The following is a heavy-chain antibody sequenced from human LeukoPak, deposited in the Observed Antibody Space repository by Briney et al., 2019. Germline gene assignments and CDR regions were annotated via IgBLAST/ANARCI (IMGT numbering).Heavy chain of an antibody. J-gene: IGHJ6*03. CDR1: GFTFSDYY. CDR2: ISSNGGTI. V-gene: IGHV3-11*04. CDR3: ARVAFYYYYYMDV. Sequence: PGGSLRLSCAASGFTFSDYYMTWIRQAPGKGLEWVSYISSNGGTIYYAASVKGRFTISRDNAKNSLYLQMNSLRAEDTAVYYCARVAFYYYYYMDVWGKGTTVTVSS.